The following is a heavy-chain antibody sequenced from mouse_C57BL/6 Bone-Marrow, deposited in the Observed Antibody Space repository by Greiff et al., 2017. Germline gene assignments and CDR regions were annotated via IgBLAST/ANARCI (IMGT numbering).Heavy chain of an antibody. CDR3: ARDIYEGFAY. V-gene: IGHV5-4*01. CDR1: GFTFSSYA. J-gene: IGHJ3*01. CDR2: LSDGGSYT. Sequence: EVKLVESGGGLVKPGGSLKLSCAASGFTFSSYAMSWVRQTPEKRLEWVATLSDGGSYTYYPDNVKGRFTISRDNAKNNLYLQMSHLKSEDTAMYYCARDIYEGFAYWGQGTLVTVSA. D-gene: IGHD2-3*01.